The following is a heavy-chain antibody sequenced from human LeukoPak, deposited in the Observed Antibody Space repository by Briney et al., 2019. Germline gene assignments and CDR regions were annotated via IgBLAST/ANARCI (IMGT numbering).Heavy chain of an antibody. V-gene: IGHV4-59*01. CDR1: GGSISSYY. CDR2: IYYSGST. D-gene: IGHD2-21*01. J-gene: IGHJ5*02. Sequence: PSETLSLTCTVSGGSISSYYWSWIRQPPGKGLEWIGYIYYSGSTNYNPSLKSRVTISVDTSKNQFSLKLSSVTAADTAVYYCAGGRQCHSFRFDPWGQGTLVTVSS. CDR3: AGGRQCHSFRFDP.